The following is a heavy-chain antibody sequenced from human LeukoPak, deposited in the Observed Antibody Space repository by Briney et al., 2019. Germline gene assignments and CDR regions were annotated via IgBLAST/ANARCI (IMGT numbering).Heavy chain of an antibody. CDR1: GYTFTGYY. CDR2: INPNSGGT. V-gene: IGHV1-2*02. CDR3: ARLEYCTNGVCYTIDY. D-gene: IGHD2-8*01. J-gene: IGHJ4*02. Sequence: GASVKVSCKASGYTFTGYYMHWVRQAPGQGLEWMGWINPNSGGTNYAQKFQGRVTTTRDTSISTAYMELSRLRSDDTAVYYCARLEYCTNGVCYTIDYWGQGTLVTVSS.